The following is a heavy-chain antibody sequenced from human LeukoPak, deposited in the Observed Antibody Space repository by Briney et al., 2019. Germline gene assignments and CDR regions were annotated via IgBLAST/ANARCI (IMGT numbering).Heavy chain of an antibody. CDR1: GGSISSYY. CDR2: IHYSGST. V-gene: IGHV4-59*01. CDR3: ARGGPLGPNNNWFDP. Sequence: SETLSLTCTVPGGSISSYYWSWIRQPPGKGLEWIGYIHYSGSTNYNPSLKSRVTISVDASKNQFSLKLSSVTAADTAVYYCARGGPLGPNNNWFDPWGQGTLVTVSS. J-gene: IGHJ5*02.